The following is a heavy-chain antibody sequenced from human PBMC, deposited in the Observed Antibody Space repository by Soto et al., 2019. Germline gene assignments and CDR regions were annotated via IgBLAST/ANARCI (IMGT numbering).Heavy chain of an antibody. D-gene: IGHD3-3*01. CDR3: ARGNGFLEWLGNVYYFDY. CDR1: GGSFSGYY. Sequence: SETLSLTCAVYGGSFSGYYWSWIRQPPGKGLEWIGEINHSGSTNYNPSLKSRVTISVDTSKNQFSLKLSSVTAADTAVYYCARGNGFLEWLGNVYYFDYWGQGTLVTVSS. V-gene: IGHV4-34*01. J-gene: IGHJ4*02. CDR2: INHSGST.